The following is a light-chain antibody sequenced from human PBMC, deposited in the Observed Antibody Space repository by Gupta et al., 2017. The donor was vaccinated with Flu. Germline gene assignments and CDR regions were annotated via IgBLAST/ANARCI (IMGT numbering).Light chain of an antibody. J-gene: IGLJ2*01. CDR1: NSNTGSNT. CDR3: AAWDDSLNGVV. V-gene: IGLV1-44*01. Sequence: RNTISSSRSNSNTGSNTVTWYQQLPGTAPKLVIYSDNERPSGVPDRFSGSKSGTSASLAISGLQSEDDADYYCAAWDDSLNGVVFGGGTKLTVL. CDR2: SDN.